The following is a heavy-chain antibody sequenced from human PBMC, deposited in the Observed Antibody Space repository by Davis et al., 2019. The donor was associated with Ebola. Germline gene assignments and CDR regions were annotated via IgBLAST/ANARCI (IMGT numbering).Heavy chain of an antibody. Sequence: SETLSLTCTVSGASINSPNYYWAWMRQPPGKGLEWIGSIYYSGSTHYNPSLWSRVTMSVDTSENQFSLKLSSVTAADTAFYFCATHGSEWGQGRLVTVSS. CDR1: GASINSPNYY. D-gene: IGHD1-26*01. J-gene: IGHJ4*02. V-gene: IGHV4-39*01. CDR3: ATHGSE. CDR2: IYYSGST.